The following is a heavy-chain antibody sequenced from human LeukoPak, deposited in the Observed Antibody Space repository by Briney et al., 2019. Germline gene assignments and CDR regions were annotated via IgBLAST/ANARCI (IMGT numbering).Heavy chain of an antibody. CDR3: ARGRTMDGSTPPFEI. V-gene: IGHV1-2*02. Sequence: ASVKVSCKASGYTFTGFCVHWVRQAPGQGLEWMGWLNPNSGDTNYSQNIQGRATMTRDTSINTAYMEFTSLGSDDTAVYYCARGRTMDGSTPPFEIWGQGTMVTVSS. CDR1: GYTFTGFC. D-gene: IGHD4/OR15-4a*01. CDR2: LNPNSGDT. J-gene: IGHJ3*02.